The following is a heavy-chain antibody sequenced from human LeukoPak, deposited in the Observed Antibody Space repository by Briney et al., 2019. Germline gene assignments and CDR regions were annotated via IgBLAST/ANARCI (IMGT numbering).Heavy chain of an antibody. CDR1: GFTFSTFA. Sequence: GSLRLSCAASGFTFSTFAMQWVRQAPEKGLEYVSGINTDGGTTYYANSVKGRFTISRDNPKNTLYLQMGSLRVEDTAVYYCARDGVATNDYWGQGTLVTVSS. J-gene: IGHJ4*02. V-gene: IGHV3-64*01. CDR2: INTDGGTT. D-gene: IGHD5-24*01. CDR3: ARDGVATNDY.